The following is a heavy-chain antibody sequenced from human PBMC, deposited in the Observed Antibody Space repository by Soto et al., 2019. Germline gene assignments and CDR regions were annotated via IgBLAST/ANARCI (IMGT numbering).Heavy chain of an antibody. Sequence: QVQLVESGGGVVHPGRSLRLSCAASGFTFSSYGMHWVRQAPGKGLEWVAVISYDGSNKYYADSVKGRFTISRDNSKNTLYLQMNSLRAEDTAVYYCAKIYGDYGGENYFDYWGQGTLVTVSS. V-gene: IGHV3-30*18. J-gene: IGHJ4*02. D-gene: IGHD4-17*01. CDR1: GFTFSSYG. CDR2: ISYDGSNK. CDR3: AKIYGDYGGENYFDY.